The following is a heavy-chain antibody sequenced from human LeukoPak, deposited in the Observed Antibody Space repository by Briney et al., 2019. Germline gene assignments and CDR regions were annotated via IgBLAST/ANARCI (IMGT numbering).Heavy chain of an antibody. CDR3: ARVNTPTDAFDI. J-gene: IGHJ3*02. CDR1: GFTFSDYY. CDR2: ISSSGSTI. Sequence: GGSLRLSCEASGFTFSDYYRSWIRQAPGKGLEGVSYISSSGSTIYYADSVKGRFTIPRDNAKHSLYLQMNSLTAEHTAVYYCARVNTPTDAFDIWGQGTMVTVSS. V-gene: IGHV3-11*01.